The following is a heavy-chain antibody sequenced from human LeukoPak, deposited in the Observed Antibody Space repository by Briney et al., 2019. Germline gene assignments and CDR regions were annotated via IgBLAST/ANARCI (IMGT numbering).Heavy chain of an antibody. CDR2: INHSGST. D-gene: IGHD3-22*01. V-gene: IGHV4-34*01. CDR1: GGSISNNY. Sequence: KTSETLSLTCTVSGGSISNNYWSWFRQPPGKGLEWIGEINHSGSTNYNPSLKSRVTISVDTSKNQFSLKLSSVTAADTAVYYCASFPPTYYYDSSLRRSRVDPWGQGTLVTVSS. CDR3: ASFPPTYYYDSSLRRSRVDP. J-gene: IGHJ5*02.